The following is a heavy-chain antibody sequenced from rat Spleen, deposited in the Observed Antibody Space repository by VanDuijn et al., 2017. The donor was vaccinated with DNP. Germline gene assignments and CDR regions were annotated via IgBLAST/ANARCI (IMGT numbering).Heavy chain of an antibody. CDR1: GFTFSSFP. V-gene: IGHV5-46*01. D-gene: IGHD1-2*01. CDR3: ASWAPIAPISTSNY. Sequence: EVHLVESGGDLVQPGRSMKLSCAASGFTFSSFPMAWVRQAPTKGLEWVATISTSGGTTYYRDSVKGRFTISRDNAKSTLYLQMNSLRSEDTATYYCASWAPIAPISTSNYWGQGVMVTVSS. J-gene: IGHJ2*01. CDR2: ISTSGGTT.